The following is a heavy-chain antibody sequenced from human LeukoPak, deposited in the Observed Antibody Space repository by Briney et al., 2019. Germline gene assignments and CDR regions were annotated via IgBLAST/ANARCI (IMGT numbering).Heavy chain of an antibody. D-gene: IGHD2-21*02. CDR3: TRTRGPMVTPIDYFDY. CDR1: GFTFSSYD. CDR2: IRSSSSTT. V-gene: IGHV3-23*01. Sequence: PGGSLRLSCAASGFTFSSYDMNWVRQAPGKGLEWVSEIRSSSSTTYYADSVKGRFTISRDNSKNTLYLQMNSLRAEDTAVYYCTRTRGPMVTPIDYFDYWGQGTLVTVSS. J-gene: IGHJ4*02.